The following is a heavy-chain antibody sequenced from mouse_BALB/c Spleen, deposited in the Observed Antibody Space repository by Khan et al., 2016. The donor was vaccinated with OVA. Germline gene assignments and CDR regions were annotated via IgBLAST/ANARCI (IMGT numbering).Heavy chain of an antibody. CDR3: AREGYDYDYAMDY. J-gene: IGHJ4*01. CDR2: ISYSGST. CDR1: GYSITSDYA. V-gene: IGHV3-2*02. Sequence: EVELVESGPGLAKPSQSLSLTCTVTGYSITSDYAWNWIRQFPGNKLEWMGYISYSGSTSYNPSLKSRISITRDTSKNQFFLQLNSVTTEDTATYYCAREGYDYDYAMDYWGQGTSVTVSS. D-gene: IGHD2-4*01.